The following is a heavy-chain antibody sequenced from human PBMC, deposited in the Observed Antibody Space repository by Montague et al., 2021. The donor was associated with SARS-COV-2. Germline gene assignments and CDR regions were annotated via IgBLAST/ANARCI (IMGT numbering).Heavy chain of an antibody. J-gene: IGHJ2*01. D-gene: IGHD6-19*01. CDR1: GFSVSTSGLC. Sequence: PALVIPTQTLTLTRTFSGFSVSTSGLCVSWIRQPPGKALEWLALIDWDDDTYYSTSLKTRLAISKDTSKNQVVLTMTDMDPVDTGTYYCARIPEYSSGGGPDWYFDLWGRGTLVTVSS. V-gene: IGHV2-70*01. CDR3: ARIPEYSSGGGPDWYFDL. CDR2: IDWDDDT.